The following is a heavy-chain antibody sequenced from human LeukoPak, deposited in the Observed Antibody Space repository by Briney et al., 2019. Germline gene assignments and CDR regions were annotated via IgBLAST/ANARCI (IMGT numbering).Heavy chain of an antibody. CDR2: IYPGDGDT. V-gene: IGHV5-51*01. CDR1: GYSFTNYW. Sequence: GESLKISCEGSGYSFTNYWIGWVRQMPGKGLEWMGIIYPGDGDTRYSPSFRGQVTISVDKSISTAYMQWNSLKASGTAMYYCARTGYYGYDPTWYFDLWGRGTLVTVSS. J-gene: IGHJ2*01. D-gene: IGHD5-12*01. CDR3: ARTGYYGYDPTWYFDL.